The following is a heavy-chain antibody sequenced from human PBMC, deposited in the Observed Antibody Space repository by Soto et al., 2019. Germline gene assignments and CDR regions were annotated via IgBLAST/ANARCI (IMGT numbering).Heavy chain of an antibody. V-gene: IGHV1-3*01. Sequence: GASVKVSCKASGYTFTSYAMHWVRQAPGQRLEWMGWINAGNGNTKYSQKFQGRVTITRDTSASTAYMELSSLGSEDTAVYYCARGPDYYGFLGPVDYWGQGTLVTVSS. CDR2: INAGNGNT. CDR1: GYTFTSYA. J-gene: IGHJ4*02. CDR3: ARGPDYYGFLGPVDY. D-gene: IGHD3-10*01.